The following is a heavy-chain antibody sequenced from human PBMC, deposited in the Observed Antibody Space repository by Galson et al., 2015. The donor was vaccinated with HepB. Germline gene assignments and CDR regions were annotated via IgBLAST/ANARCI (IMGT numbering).Heavy chain of an antibody. CDR3: ARGRGPSFLDYDFWSGYYNEETTHAFDI. CDR1: GYTFTGYY. CDR2: INPNSGGT. J-gene: IGHJ3*02. D-gene: IGHD3-3*01. Sequence: SVKVSCKASGYTFTGYYMHWVRQAPGQGLEWMGWINPNSGGTNYAQKFQGRVTMTRDTSISTAYMELSRLRSDDTAVYYCARGRGPSFLDYDFWSGYYNEETTHAFDIWGQGTMVTVSS. V-gene: IGHV1-2*02.